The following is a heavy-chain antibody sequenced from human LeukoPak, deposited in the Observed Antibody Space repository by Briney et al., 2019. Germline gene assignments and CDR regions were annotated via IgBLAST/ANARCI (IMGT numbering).Heavy chain of an antibody. D-gene: IGHD1-26*01. CDR2: IYATGST. V-gene: IGHV4-61*02. CDR3: ARGGLLNWFDP. J-gene: IGHJ5*02. Sequence: SETLSLTCTVSGDSFSSVSYYWSWIRQPAGKGLEWFGRIYATGSTNYNPSLKSRVTISVDTSKNQFSLKLSSVTAADTAVYYCARGGLLNWFDPWGQGTLVTVSS. CDR1: GDSFSSVSYY.